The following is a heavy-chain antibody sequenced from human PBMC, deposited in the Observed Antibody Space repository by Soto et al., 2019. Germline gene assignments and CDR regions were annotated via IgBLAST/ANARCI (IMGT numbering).Heavy chain of an antibody. CDR2: ISAYHGYT. J-gene: IGHJ5*02. D-gene: IGHD6-6*01. CDR1: GYTFTSYA. CDR3: ARGSQTSSSPEVKP. Sequence: ASVKVSCKASGYTFTSYAISWVRQAPGQGLEWMGWISAYHGYTNYAQKLQGRVTMTTDTSTSTAYMELRSLRFDETAVYYCARGSQTSSSPEVKPWGQGSLVTVSS. V-gene: IGHV1-18*01.